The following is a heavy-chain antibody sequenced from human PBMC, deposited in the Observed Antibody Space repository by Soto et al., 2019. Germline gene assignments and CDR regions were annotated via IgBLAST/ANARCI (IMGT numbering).Heavy chain of an antibody. Sequence: GSLRLSCAASGFTFSSYAMSWVRQAPGKGLEWVSAISGSGGSTYYADSVKGRFTISRDNSKNTLYLQMNSLRAEDTAVYYCAKDRDGSYYFDYWGQGTLVTVSS. D-gene: IGHD1-26*01. V-gene: IGHV3-23*01. CDR3: AKDRDGSYYFDY. CDR2: ISGSGGST. CDR1: GFTFSSYA. J-gene: IGHJ4*02.